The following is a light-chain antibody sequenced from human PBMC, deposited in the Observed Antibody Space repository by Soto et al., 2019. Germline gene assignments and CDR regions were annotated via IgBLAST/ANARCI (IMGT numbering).Light chain of an antibody. V-gene: IGLV2-14*01. J-gene: IGLJ3*02. CDR2: DVT. CDR1: SSDVGAYNY. Sequence: QSALTQPASVSGSPGQSITISCTGTSSDVGAYNYVSWFQQYPGKAPKLLIYDVTNRPSGVSSRFSGSKSANTASLTISGLQADDEADYYCSSYTTSTTPVFGGGTKVTVL. CDR3: SSYTTSTTPV.